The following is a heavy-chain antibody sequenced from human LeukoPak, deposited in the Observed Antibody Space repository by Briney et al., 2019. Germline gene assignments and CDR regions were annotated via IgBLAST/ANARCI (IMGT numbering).Heavy chain of an antibody. D-gene: IGHD2-2*01. CDR1: AGSISSSSYY. CDR2: IYYSGST. V-gene: IGHV4-39*01. CDR3: AGHAVYCSSTSCYGWFHY. J-gene: IGHJ4*02. Sequence: SETLSLTCTVSAGSISSSSYYWGWIRQPPGKGLEWIGSIYYSGSTYYNPSLKSRVTISVDTSKNQFSLKLSSVTAADTAVYYCAGHAVYCSSTSCYGWFHYWGQGTLVTVSS.